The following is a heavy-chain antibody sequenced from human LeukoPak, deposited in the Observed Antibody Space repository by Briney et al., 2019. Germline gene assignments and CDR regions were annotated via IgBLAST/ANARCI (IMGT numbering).Heavy chain of an antibody. J-gene: IGHJ4*02. Sequence: ASVKVSCKASGGTFSSYAISWVRQAPGQGLEWMGRIIPILGIANYAQKFQGRVTITADKSTSTAYMELSSLRSEDTAVYYCARTLSGYYAFDYWGQGTLVTVSS. D-gene: IGHD3-22*01. CDR2: IIPILGIA. V-gene: IGHV1-69*04. CDR3: ARTLSGYYAFDY. CDR1: GGTFSSYA.